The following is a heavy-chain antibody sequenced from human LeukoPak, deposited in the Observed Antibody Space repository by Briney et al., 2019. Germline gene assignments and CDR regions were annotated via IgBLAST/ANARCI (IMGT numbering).Heavy chain of an antibody. Sequence: GGSLRLSCAASGFTFSSYTMNWVRQAPGKGLEWVSSITSSSSYIYYADSVKGRFTISRDNAKNSLYLQMNSLRAEDTAVYYCAREQDWYSSGWYNWFDPWGQGTLVTVSS. J-gene: IGHJ5*02. D-gene: IGHD6-19*01. CDR2: ITSSSSYI. V-gene: IGHV3-21*01. CDR3: AREQDWYSSGWYNWFDP. CDR1: GFTFSSYT.